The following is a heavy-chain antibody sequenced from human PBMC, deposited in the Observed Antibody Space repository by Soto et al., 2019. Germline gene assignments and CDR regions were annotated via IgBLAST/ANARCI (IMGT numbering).Heavy chain of an antibody. CDR2: IYYSGST. CDR1: GGSISSYY. Sequence: PSETLSLTCTVSGGSISSYYWSWIRQPPGKGLEWIGYIYYSGSTNYNPSLKSRVTISVDTSKNQFSLKLSSVTAADTAVFYCARVGDSSSWNTGGGRDVGGKGTPVTFS. CDR3: ARVGDSSSWNTGGGRDV. J-gene: IGHJ6*04. V-gene: IGHV4-59*01. D-gene: IGHD6-13*01.